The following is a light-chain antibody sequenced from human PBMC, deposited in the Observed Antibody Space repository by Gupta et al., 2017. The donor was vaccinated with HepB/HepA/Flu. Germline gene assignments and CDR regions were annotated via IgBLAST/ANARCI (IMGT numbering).Light chain of an antibody. J-gene: IGLJ2*01. Sequence: QSVLTQPPSVSGDPGQLVTIPCTGSSSNIGAGYDVHWYQQLPGTAPKLLIYGNSNRPSGVPDRFSGSKSGTSASLAITGLQAEDEADYYCQSYDSSRSGVVFGGGTKLTVL. V-gene: IGLV1-40*01. CDR2: GNS. CDR1: SSNIGAGYD. CDR3: QSYDSSRSGVV.